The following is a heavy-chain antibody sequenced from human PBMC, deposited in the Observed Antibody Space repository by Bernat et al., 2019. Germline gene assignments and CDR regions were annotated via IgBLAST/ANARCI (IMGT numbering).Heavy chain of an antibody. D-gene: IGHD5-12*01. V-gene: IGHV4-59*08. Sequence: QVQLQESGPGLVKPSETLSLTCTVSGGSISSYYWSWIRQPPGKGLEWIGYIYYSGSTNYNPSLKCRVTISVDTSKNQFSLKLSSVAAADTAVYYCARLGWGYSGYEPNWFDPWGQGTLVTVSS. CDR3: ARLGWGYSGYEPNWFDP. CDR1: GGSISSYY. CDR2: IYYSGST. J-gene: IGHJ5*02.